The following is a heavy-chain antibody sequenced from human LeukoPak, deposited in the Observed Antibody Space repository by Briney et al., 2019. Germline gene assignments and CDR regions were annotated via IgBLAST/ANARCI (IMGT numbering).Heavy chain of an antibody. J-gene: IGHJ5*02. CDR3: ARDSDATLRFDP. Sequence: SETLSLTCTVSGGSISSGDYYWSWIRQPPGKGLEWIGYIYYSGSTYYNPSLKSRVTISVDTSKNQFSLKLSSVTAADTAVYYCARDSDATLRFDPWGQGTLVTVSS. D-gene: IGHD2-15*01. V-gene: IGHV4-30-4*01. CDR2: IYYSGST. CDR1: GGSISSGDYY.